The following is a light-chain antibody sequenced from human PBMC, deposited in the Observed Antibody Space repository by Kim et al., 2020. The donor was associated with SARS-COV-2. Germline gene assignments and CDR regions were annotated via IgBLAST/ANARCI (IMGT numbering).Light chain of an antibody. CDR2: DAT. V-gene: IGLV2-14*03. CDR1: GSDVGDYNS. Sequence: QSALTQPASVSGSPGQSITISCTEAGSDVGDYNSVSWYLQQPGKAPKLIIYDATNRPSGVSNRFSGSKSANTASLTISGLQAEDEADYYCASYSSRSTIFGGGTQLTVL. CDR3: ASYSSRSTI. J-gene: IGLJ2*01.